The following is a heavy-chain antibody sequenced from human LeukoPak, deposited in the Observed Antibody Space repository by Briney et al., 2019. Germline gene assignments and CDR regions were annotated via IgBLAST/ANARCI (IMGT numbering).Heavy chain of an antibody. CDR1: GFTFSSYW. CDR2: IKQDGSEK. J-gene: IGHJ4*02. Sequence: PGGSLRLSCAASGFTFSSYWMSWVRQAPGKGLEWVANIKQDGSEKYYVDSVKGRFTISRDNAKNSLYLQINSLRAEDTAVYYCARDPVDSIVVVPAAMSGYWGQGTLVTVSS. D-gene: IGHD2-2*01. V-gene: IGHV3-7*03. CDR3: ARDPVDSIVVVPAAMSGY.